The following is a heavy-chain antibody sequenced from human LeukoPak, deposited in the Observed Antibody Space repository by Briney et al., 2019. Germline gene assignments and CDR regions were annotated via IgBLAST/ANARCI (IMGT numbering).Heavy chain of an antibody. CDR1: GFTFSSYA. D-gene: IGHD3-16*01. CDR2: ISGNGGST. V-gene: IGHV3-23*01. Sequence: PGGSLRLSCAASGFTFSSYAMSWVRQAPGKGLEWVSVISGNGGSTSYADSVRGRFTISRDNSKNTLYLQMNSLRAEDTAVYYCAKEPMIIRTFDYWGQGTLVTVSS. J-gene: IGHJ4*02. CDR3: AKEPMIIRTFDY.